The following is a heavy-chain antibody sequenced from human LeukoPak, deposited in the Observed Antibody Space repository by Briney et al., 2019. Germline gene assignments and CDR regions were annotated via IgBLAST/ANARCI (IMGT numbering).Heavy chain of an antibody. D-gene: IGHD4-17*01. CDR1: GFTFSSYS. J-gene: IGHJ4*02. Sequence: GGSLRLSCAASGFTFSSYSMNWVRQAPGKGLEWVSSISSSSSYIYYADSVKGRFTISRDNAKNSLYLQMNSLRAEDTAVYYCARGDYGDRPLGYWGQGTLVTVSS. CDR3: ARGDYGDRPLGY. CDR2: ISSSSSYI. V-gene: IGHV3-21*01.